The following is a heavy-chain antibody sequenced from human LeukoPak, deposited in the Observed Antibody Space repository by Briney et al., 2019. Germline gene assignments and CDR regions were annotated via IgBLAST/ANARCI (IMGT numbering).Heavy chain of an antibody. CDR1: GFTFSSYA. D-gene: IGHD6-19*01. CDR2: ISSNGGST. J-gene: IGHJ4*02. Sequence: GGSLRLSCAASGFTFSSYAMHWVRQAPGKGLEYVSAISSNGGSTYYANSVKGRFTISRENSKNTLYLQMGSLRAEDMAVYYCARSGDSSGWRHFDYWGQGTLVTVSS. V-gene: IGHV3-64*01. CDR3: ARSGDSSGWRHFDY.